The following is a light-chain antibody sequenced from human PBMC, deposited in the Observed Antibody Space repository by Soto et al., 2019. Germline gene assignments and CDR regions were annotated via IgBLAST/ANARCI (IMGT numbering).Light chain of an antibody. CDR1: QSVSSSY. Sequence: EIVLTQSPGTLSLSPGERATLSCRASQSVSSSYLAWYQQKPGQAPRLLIYGASSRATAIPDRFSGSGSGTDFTLTISRLEPEDFAVYYCQQYASSPWTFGQGTKVEIK. CDR3: QQYASSPWT. J-gene: IGKJ1*01. V-gene: IGKV3-20*01. CDR2: GAS.